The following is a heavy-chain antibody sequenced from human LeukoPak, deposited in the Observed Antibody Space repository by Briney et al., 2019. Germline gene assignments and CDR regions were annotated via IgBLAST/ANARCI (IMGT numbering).Heavy chain of an antibody. D-gene: IGHD6-13*01. J-gene: IGHJ4*02. CDR3: ARLVAATGNFDY. CDR2: IYHSGST. Sequence: PSETLSPTPAVSDVAISGGTYGAGWIRQPPGKGLEWIGYIYHSGSTYYNPSLKSRVTISVDRSKNQFSLKLSTVTSADTAIYYCARLVAATGNFDYWGQGTLVTVSS. CDR1: DVAISGGTYG. V-gene: IGHV4-30-2*01.